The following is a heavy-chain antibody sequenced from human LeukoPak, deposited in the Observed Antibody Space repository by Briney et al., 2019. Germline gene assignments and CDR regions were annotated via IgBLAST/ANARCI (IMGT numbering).Heavy chain of an antibody. CDR1: GGSISSSSYY. Sequence: SETLSLTCTVSGGSISSSSYYWGWIRQPPGKGLEWIGSIYYSGSTYYNPSLKSRVTISVDTSKNQFSLKLSSVTAADTAVYYCARGGDYYDSSGYYRFDYWGQGTLVTVSS. CDR3: ARGGDYYDSSGYYRFDY. J-gene: IGHJ4*02. V-gene: IGHV4-39*07. CDR2: IYYSGST. D-gene: IGHD3-22*01.